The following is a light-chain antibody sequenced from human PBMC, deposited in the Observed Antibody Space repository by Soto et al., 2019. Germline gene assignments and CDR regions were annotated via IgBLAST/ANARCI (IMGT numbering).Light chain of an antibody. CDR2: GNS. CDR3: QSYDSGHVV. V-gene: IGLV1-40*01. J-gene: IGLJ2*01. Sequence: QSVLTQPPSVSGAPGQRVTISCTGSSSNIGAGYDVHWYQQLPGTAPKLLIYGNSNRPSGVPDRFSGSKSGTSASLAITGLQVEEGAYYYCQSYDSGHVVFGGGTQLPVL. CDR1: SSNIGAGYD.